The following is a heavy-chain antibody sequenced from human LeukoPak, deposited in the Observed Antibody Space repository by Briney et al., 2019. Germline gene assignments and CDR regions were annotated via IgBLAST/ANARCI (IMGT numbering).Heavy chain of an antibody. J-gene: IGHJ5*02. CDR3: ARPLYCSSTSCQGGWFDP. V-gene: IGHV1-69*01. D-gene: IGHD2-2*01. CDR2: IIPIFGTA. Sequence: GASVKVSCKASGGTFSSYAISWVRQAPGQGLEWMGGIIPIFGTANYAQKFQGRVTITADESTSTAYVELSSLRSEDTAVYYCARPLYCSSTSCQGGWFDPWGQGTLVTVSS. CDR1: GGTFSSYA.